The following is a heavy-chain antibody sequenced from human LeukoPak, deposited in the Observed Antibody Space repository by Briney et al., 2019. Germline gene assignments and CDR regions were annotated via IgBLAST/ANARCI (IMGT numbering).Heavy chain of an antibody. J-gene: IGHJ4*02. Sequence: GGSLRLSCAASGFTLSSYHMNWVRQAPGKGLEWLSYIHSTSASIHYADSVKGRFTISRDNAKNSLYLQMNSLRAGDTAVYYCSRVVQDVTGADYWGQGTLVIVSS. D-gene: IGHD3-9*01. CDR3: SRVVQDVTGADY. CDR1: GFTLSSYH. V-gene: IGHV3-48*01. CDR2: IHSTSASI.